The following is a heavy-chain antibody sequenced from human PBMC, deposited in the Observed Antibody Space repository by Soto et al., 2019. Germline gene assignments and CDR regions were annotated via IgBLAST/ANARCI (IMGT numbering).Heavy chain of an antibody. J-gene: IGHJ4*02. CDR2: IWYDGSNK. CDR3: ARGTRTYLVDY. CDR1: GFTFSSYG. Sequence: LRLSCAASGFTFSSYGMHWVRQAPGKGLEWVAVIWYDGSNKYYADSVKGRFTISRDNSKNTLYLQMNSLRAEDTAVYYCARGTRTYLVDYWGQGTLVTVSS. V-gene: IGHV3-33*01.